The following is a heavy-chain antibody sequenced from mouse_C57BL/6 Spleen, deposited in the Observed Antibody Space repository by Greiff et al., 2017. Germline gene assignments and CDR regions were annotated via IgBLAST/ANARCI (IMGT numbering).Heavy chain of an antibody. CDR1: GYSFTGYY. Sequence: VQLKESGPELVKPGASVKISCKASGYSFTGYYMNWVKQSPEKSLEWIGEINPSTGGTTYNQKFKAKATLTVDKSSSTAYMQLKSLTSEDSAVYYCARGGDYYYGSSSWFAYWGQGTLVTVSA. V-gene: IGHV1-42*01. CDR2: INPSTGGT. D-gene: IGHD1-1*01. CDR3: ARGGDYYYGSSSWFAY. J-gene: IGHJ3*01.